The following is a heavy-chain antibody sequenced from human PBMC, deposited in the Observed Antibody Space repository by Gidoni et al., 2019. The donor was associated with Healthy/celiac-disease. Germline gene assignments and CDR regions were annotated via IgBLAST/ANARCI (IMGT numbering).Heavy chain of an antibody. Sequence: QVQLVQSGAEVKKPGASVKVSCKASGYTFTSYYMHWVRQAPGQGLEWMGIINPSGGSTSYAQKFQGRVTMTRDTSTSTVYMELSSLRSEDTAVYYCARDAHLVGAIRALDYWGQGTLVTVSS. J-gene: IGHJ4*02. V-gene: IGHV1-46*01. D-gene: IGHD1-26*01. CDR2: INPSGGST. CDR3: ARDAHLVGAIRALDY. CDR1: GYTFTSYY.